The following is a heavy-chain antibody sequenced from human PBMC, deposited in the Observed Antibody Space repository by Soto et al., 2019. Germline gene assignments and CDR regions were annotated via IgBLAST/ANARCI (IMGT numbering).Heavy chain of an antibody. CDR2: IYYSGST. V-gene: IGHV4-30-4*01. D-gene: IGHD3-10*01. J-gene: IGHJ5*02. CDR3: ASTLGYYYGSGSYYNLPVNWFDP. CDR1: GGSISSGDYY. Sequence: QVQLQESGPGLVKPSQTLSLTCTVSGGSISSGDYYWSWIRQPPGKGLEWIGYIYYSGSTYYNPSLKSRVTISVDTSKNQFSLKLSSVTAADTAVYYCASTLGYYYGSGSYYNLPVNWFDPWGQGTLVTVSS.